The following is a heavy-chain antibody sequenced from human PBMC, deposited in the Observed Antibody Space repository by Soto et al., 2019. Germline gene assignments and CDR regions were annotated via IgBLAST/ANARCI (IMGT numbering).Heavy chain of an antibody. CDR3: ARHPAAELQYFDY. CDR2: IDPSDSYT. V-gene: IGHV5-10-1*01. D-gene: IGHD6-13*01. Sequence: GESLKISCTGSGYSFSSYWISWVRQMPGKGLEWMGRIDPSDSYTNYSPSFQGHVTISVDKFISTAYLQWSSLKASDTAIYYCARHPAAELQYFDYWGQGTLVTVSS. CDR1: GYSFSSYW. J-gene: IGHJ4*02.